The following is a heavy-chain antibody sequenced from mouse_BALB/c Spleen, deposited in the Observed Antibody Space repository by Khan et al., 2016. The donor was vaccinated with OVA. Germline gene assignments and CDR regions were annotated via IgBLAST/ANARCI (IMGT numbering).Heavy chain of an antibody. J-gene: IGHJ2*01. CDR3: ARMARTIN. CDR2: INSNGGST. CDR1: GFTFSSYG. Sequence: EVELVESGGGLVQPGGSLKLSCAASGFTFSSYGMSWVRQTPDKRLELVATINSNGGSTYHPDRVKGRFTISRDTAKNTLYLQMSSLKSEETAMYYCARMARTINWGQGTTLTVSS. V-gene: IGHV5-6-3*01.